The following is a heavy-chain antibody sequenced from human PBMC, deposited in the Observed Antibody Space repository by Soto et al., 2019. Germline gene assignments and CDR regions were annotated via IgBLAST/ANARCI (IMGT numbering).Heavy chain of an antibody. CDR1: GASISSGDYY. D-gene: IGHD6-13*01. V-gene: IGHV4-31*03. Sequence: TSETLSLTCTVSGASISSGDYYWSWIRQHPGKGLEWIGYIHSSGSPCYNPSLKSRVSISIDTSKKQFSLNLKSVTAADTAVYYCARNLAAAPSEVVFDYWGQGTLVTVSS. J-gene: IGHJ4*02. CDR3: ARNLAAAPSEVVFDY. CDR2: IHSSGSP.